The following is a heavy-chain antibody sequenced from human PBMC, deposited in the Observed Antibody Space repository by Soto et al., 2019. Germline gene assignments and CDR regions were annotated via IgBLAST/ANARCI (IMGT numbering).Heavy chain of an antibody. CDR3: AKDVKGSGSLPSYYYGMDV. V-gene: IGHV3-23*01. CDR2: ISSTGGST. J-gene: IGHJ6*02. CDR1: GFTFSRYA. D-gene: IGHD3-10*01. Sequence: VQLLESGGGLVQPGGSLRISCAASGFTFSRYAMSWVRQAPGKGLEWVSAISSTGGSTYYGDSLKGRFTISRDNSKNTLYLQMHSLRAEDTALYYCAKDVKGSGSLPSYYYGMDVWGQGTTVTVSS.